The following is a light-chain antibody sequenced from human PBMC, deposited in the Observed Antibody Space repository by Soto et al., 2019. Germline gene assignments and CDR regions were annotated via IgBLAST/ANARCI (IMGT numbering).Light chain of an antibody. J-gene: IGKJ4*01. Sequence: DIQMTQSPSSVSASVGDRVTITCRASQGVKTDLGWYQQKPGKAPKRLIYAASRLQSGVPARFSGSGSGTDFTLTISSLEPEDFAVYYCQQRSNWPPVFGGGTKVDIK. V-gene: IGKV1-17*01. CDR3: QQRSNWPPV. CDR2: AAS. CDR1: QGVKTD.